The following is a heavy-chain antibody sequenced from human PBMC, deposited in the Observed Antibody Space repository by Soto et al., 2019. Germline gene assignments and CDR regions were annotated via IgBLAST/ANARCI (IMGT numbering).Heavy chain of an antibody. Sequence: GGSLRLSCAASGFTFSSYGMHWVRQAPGKGLEWVAVISYDGSNKYYADSVKGRFTISRDNSKNTLYLQMNSLRAEDTAVYYCAKGDDPAAYYGMDVWGQGTTVTVSS. V-gene: IGHV3-30*18. CDR1: GFTFSSYG. D-gene: IGHD6-13*01. CDR3: AKGDDPAAYYGMDV. CDR2: ISYDGSNK. J-gene: IGHJ6*02.